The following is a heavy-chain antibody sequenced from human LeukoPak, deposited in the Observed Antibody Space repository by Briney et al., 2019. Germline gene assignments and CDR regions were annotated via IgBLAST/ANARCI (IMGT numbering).Heavy chain of an antibody. Sequence: ASVKVSCKASGYTFTSYDINWVRQAPGQGLEWMGWMNPNSGNTGYAQKFQGRVTMTRNTSISTAYMELSSLRSEDTAVYYCARDGYYYYGSGSYYKTWFDPWGQGTLVTVSS. D-gene: IGHD3-10*01. CDR1: GYTFTSYD. J-gene: IGHJ5*02. V-gene: IGHV1-8*01. CDR2: MNPNSGNT. CDR3: ARDGYYYYGSGSYYKTWFDP.